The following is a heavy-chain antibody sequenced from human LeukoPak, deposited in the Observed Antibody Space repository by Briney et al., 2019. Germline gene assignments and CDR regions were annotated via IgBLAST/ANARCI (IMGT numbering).Heavy chain of an antibody. CDR1: GYTFTGYG. CDR2: ISAYNGNT. V-gene: IGHV1-18*01. D-gene: IGHD6-13*01. CDR3: ARVFSIAAAQAAFGI. Sequence: GASVKVSCKASGYTFTGYGISWVRQAPGQGLEWMGWISAYNGNTNYAQKLQGRVTMTTDTSTSTAYMELRSLRSDDTAVYYCARVFSIAAAQAAFGIWGQGTMVTVSS. J-gene: IGHJ3*02.